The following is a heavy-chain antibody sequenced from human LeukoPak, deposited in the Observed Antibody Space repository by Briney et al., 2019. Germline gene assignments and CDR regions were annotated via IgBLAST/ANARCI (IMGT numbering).Heavy chain of an antibody. Sequence: ASVKVSCKASGYTFTSYGISWVRQAPGQGLEWMGWISAYNGNTNYAQKLQGRVTMTTDTSTSTAYMELRSLRSDDTAVYYCASSRFGEFHFDYWGQGTLVTVSS. CDR3: ASSRFGEFHFDY. CDR2: ISAYNGNT. V-gene: IGHV1-18*04. D-gene: IGHD3-10*01. CDR1: GYTFTSYG. J-gene: IGHJ4*02.